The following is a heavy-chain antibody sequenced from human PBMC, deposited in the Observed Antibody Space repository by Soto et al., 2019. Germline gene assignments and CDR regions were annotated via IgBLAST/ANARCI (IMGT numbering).Heavy chain of an antibody. V-gene: IGHV4-59*01. D-gene: IGHD3-22*01. CDR3: ASRLEYYDSSGYPSLRFDY. CDR1: GGSISSYY. CDR2: IYYSGST. J-gene: IGHJ4*02. Sequence: PSETLSLTCTVSGGSISSYYWSWIRQPPGKGLEWIGYIYYSGSTNYNPSLKSRVTISVDTSKNQLSLKLSSVTAADTAVYYCASRLEYYDSSGYPSLRFDYWGQGTLVTVSS.